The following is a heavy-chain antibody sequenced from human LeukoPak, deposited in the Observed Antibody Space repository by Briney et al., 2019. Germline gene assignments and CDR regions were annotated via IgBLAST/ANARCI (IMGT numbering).Heavy chain of an antibody. D-gene: IGHD2-2*01. Sequence: ASVKVSCKASGYTFTSYGIGWVRQAPGQGLEWMGWISAYNGNTNYAQKLQGRVTMTTDTSTSTAYMELRSLRSDDTAVYYCARGTLYCSSTSCYPDAFGIWGQGTMVTVSS. CDR3: ARGTLYCSSTSCYPDAFGI. J-gene: IGHJ3*02. V-gene: IGHV1-18*01. CDR1: GYTFTSYG. CDR2: ISAYNGNT.